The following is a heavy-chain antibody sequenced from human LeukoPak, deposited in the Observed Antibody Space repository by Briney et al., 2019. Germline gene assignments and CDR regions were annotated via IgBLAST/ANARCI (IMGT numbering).Heavy chain of an antibody. V-gene: IGHV4-39*07. D-gene: IGHD2-21*02. CDR3: ARAYCGGDCGWFDP. CDR2: IYYSGST. CDR1: GGSISRSYYY. Sequence: SETLSLTCTVSGGSISRSYYYWGWIRQPPGKGLEWIGSIYYSGSTYYNPSLKSRVTISVDTSKNQFSLKLSSVTAADTAVYYCARAYCGGDCGWFDPWGQGTLVTVSS. J-gene: IGHJ5*02.